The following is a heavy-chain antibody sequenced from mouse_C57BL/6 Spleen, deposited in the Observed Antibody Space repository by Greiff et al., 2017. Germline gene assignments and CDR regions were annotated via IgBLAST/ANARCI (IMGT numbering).Heavy chain of an antibody. J-gene: IGHJ3*01. D-gene: IGHD1-1*01. Sequence: QVQLQQPGAELVMPGASVKLSCKASGYTFTSYWMHWVKQRPGQGLEWIGEIDPSDSYTNYNQKFKGKSTLTVDKSSSTAYMQLSSLTSEDSAVYYCARGELLRKGFAYWGQGTLVTVSA. CDR1: GYTFTSYW. CDR3: ARGELLRKGFAY. CDR2: IDPSDSYT. V-gene: IGHV1-69*01.